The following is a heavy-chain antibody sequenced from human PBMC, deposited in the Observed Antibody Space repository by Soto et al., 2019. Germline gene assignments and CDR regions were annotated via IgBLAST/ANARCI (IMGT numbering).Heavy chain of an antibody. CDR3: ARDLEWSYSNYYYYGMDV. CDR1: GFTFSDYY. D-gene: IGHD6-13*01. Sequence: QVQLVESGGGLVKPGGSLRLSCAASGFTFSDYYMSWIRQAPGKGLEWVSYISSSASTIYYADSVKGRFTISRDNAKNSLYLQMNSLRAEDTAVYYCARDLEWSYSNYYYYGMDVWGQGTTVTVSS. J-gene: IGHJ6*02. CDR2: ISSSASTI. V-gene: IGHV3-11*01.